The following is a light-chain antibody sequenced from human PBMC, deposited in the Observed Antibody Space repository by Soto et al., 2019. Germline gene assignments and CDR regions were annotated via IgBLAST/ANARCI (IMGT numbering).Light chain of an antibody. V-gene: IGKV3-20*01. CDR3: QHYGAAPST. Sequence: DIVLTQYPGTLCPSPGERATLSCMPSQSIXGNVGWCEALPGETPKLLXFGAASRATGIADKLSGSGSGTDFTLTISRLDPSDFSLYYCQHYGAAPSTFGQGTRLEIK. J-gene: IGKJ5*01. CDR1: QSIXGN. CDR2: GAA.